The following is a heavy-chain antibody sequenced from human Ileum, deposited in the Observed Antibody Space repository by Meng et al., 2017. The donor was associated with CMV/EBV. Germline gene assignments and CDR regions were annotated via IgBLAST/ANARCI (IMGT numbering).Heavy chain of an antibody. CDR3: ARRWESLSYFDY. CDR2: MRSDGSDI. Sequence: GESLKIPCAASGFIFSSYGVQWVRQAPGKGLEWGAFMRSDGSDIHYVESVKGRFIISRDNSKNMLYLQMNSLRLDDTAVYYCARRWESLSYFDYWGQGAPVTVSS. J-gene: IGHJ4*02. V-gene: IGHV3-30*02. D-gene: IGHD1-26*01. CDR1: GFIFSSYG.